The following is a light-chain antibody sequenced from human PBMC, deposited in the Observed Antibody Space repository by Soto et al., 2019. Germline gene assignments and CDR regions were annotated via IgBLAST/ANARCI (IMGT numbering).Light chain of an antibody. CDR3: CSYTSTNTLWV. CDR1: SSDVGGYNY. CDR2: DVS. Sequence: QSALTQPASVSGSPGQSITISCTGTSSDVGGYNYVSWYQQHPGKAPKFIIYDVSYRPSVVSTRFSGTKSGNTASLTISGLQADDEADYYCCSYTSTNTLWVFGGGTKLTVL. J-gene: IGLJ3*02. V-gene: IGLV2-14*03.